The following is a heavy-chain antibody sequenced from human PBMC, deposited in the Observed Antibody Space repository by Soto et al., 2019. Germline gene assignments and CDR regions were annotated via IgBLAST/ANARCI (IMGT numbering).Heavy chain of an antibody. J-gene: IGHJ4*01. CDR1: GYIFTTYG. V-gene: IGHV1-18*01. CDR3: ASDFLPGFAESTPFDY. D-gene: IGHD3-10*01. CDR2: ISAYNGIT. Sequence: QVQLVQSGAEVKKPGASVKVSCKASGYIFTTYGISWLRQAPGQGLEWLAWISAYNGITNYAPKLQGRVTVTTETSTTTAYMELRSLRSDDTAVYYCASDFLPGFAESTPFDYWGQGTLVTVSS.